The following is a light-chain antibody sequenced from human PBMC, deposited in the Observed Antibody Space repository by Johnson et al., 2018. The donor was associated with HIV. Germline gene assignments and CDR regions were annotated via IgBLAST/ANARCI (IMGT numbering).Light chain of an antibody. Sequence: QSVLTQPPSASGTPGQRVTISCSGSSSNIGSNTVNWYQHLPGTAPNLLIYRDIQRPSGVPDRFSASKSGTSASLAISGLQAEDEADYYCVTWDSSLSAYYVFGTGTKVTVL. CDR3: VTWDSSLSAYYV. CDR1: SSNIGSNT. CDR2: RDI. V-gene: IGLV1-44*01. J-gene: IGLJ1*01.